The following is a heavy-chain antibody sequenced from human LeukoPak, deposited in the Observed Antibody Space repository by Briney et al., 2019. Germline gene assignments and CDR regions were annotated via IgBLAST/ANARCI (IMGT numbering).Heavy chain of an antibody. J-gene: IGHJ3*02. CDR1: GGSISSGGYY. CDR2: FYHSGIS. D-gene: IGHD6-6*01. V-gene: IGHV4-30-2*01. CDR3: ARDEVELEYSSFHRAFDI. Sequence: SQTLSLTCTVSGGSISSGGYYWNWIRQPPGKGLEWIGYFYHSGISYYNPSLKSRVTISVDTSKNQFSLKLSSVTAADTAVYYCARDEVELEYSSFHRAFDIWGQGTMVTVSS.